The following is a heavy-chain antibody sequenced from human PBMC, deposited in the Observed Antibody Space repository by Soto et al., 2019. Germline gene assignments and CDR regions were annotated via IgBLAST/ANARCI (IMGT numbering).Heavy chain of an antibody. Sequence: QVQLVQSGAEVKKPGASVKVSCKASGYTFTSCGISWVRQAPGQGLEWMGWISAYNGNTNYAQKLQGRVTMTTDTSTSTAYMELRSLRSDDTAVYYCARGAYRIQLWHPVSLDYWGQGTLVTVSS. CDR1: GYTFTSCG. D-gene: IGHD5-18*01. CDR2: ISAYNGNT. J-gene: IGHJ4*02. CDR3: ARGAYRIQLWHPVSLDY. V-gene: IGHV1-18*01.